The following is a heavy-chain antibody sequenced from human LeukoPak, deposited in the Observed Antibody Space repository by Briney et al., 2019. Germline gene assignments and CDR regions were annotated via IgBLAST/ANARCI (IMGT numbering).Heavy chain of an antibody. V-gene: IGHV3-48*03. CDR1: GFTFSSYE. D-gene: IGHD2-8*02. J-gene: IGHJ4*02. CDR3: ASTKQVLGADGY. CDR2: ISSSGSTI. Sequence: SGGSLRLSCAASGFTFSSYEMNWVRQAPGKGLEWVSYISSSGSTIYYADSVKGRFTISRDNAKNSLYLQMNSLRAEDTAVYYCASTKQVLGADGYWGQGTLVTVSS.